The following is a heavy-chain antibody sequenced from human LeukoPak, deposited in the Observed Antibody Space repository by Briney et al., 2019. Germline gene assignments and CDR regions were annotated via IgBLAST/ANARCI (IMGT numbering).Heavy chain of an antibody. D-gene: IGHD6-13*01. J-gene: IGHJ4*02. Sequence: MIYPGDSDTRYSPSFQGQVTISADKSISTAYLQWSSLKASDTAMYYCARHEDSSSWNLDYWGQGTLVTVSS. V-gene: IGHV5-51*01. CDR2: IYPGDSDT. CDR3: ARHEDSSSWNLDY.